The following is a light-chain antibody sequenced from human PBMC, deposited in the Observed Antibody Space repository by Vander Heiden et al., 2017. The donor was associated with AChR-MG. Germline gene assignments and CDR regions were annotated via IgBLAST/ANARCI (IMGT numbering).Light chain of an antibody. CDR1: SPNIGSDY. CDR2: GSS. CDR3: ATWDDSLSGRV. Sequence: QPVLTQPPSASGTPGHRVPISCSGSSPNIGSDYVYWYQQLPGTAPKLLIYGSSQRPSGVPDRFSGSKSGTSTSLAISGLRSEDEADYYCATWDDSLSGRVFGGGTKLTVL. J-gene: IGLJ3*02. V-gene: IGLV1-47*02.